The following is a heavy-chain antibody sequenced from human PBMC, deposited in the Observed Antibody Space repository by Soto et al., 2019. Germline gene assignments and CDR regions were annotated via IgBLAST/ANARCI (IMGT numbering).Heavy chain of an antibody. Sequence: LRLSCAASGFTFSSYGMHWVRQAPGKGLEWVAVISYDGSNKYYADSVKGRFTISRDNSKNTLYLQMNSLRAEDTAVYYCANSLATQGGEYYYYGMDVCGQGTTVTVSS. J-gene: IGHJ6*01. CDR2: ISYDGSNK. CDR1: GFTFSSYG. V-gene: IGHV3-30*18. D-gene: IGHD2-15*01. CDR3: ANSLATQGGEYYYYGMDV.